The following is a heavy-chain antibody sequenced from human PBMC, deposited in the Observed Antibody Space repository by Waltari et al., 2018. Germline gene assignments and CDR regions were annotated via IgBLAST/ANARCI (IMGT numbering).Heavy chain of an antibody. CDR2: FAPEDGET. CDR1: GYTLTELS. V-gene: IGHV1-24*01. CDR3: ATGLFYGSGSHYYYYYYGMDV. J-gene: IGHJ6*02. D-gene: IGHD3-10*01. Sequence: QVQLVQSGAEVKKPGASVKVSCKVSGYTLTELSMHWVRQAPGKGLEWMGGFAPEDGETIYAQKFQGRVTMTEDTATDTAYMELSSLRSEDTAVYYCATGLFYGSGSHYYYYYYGMDVWGQGTTVTVSS.